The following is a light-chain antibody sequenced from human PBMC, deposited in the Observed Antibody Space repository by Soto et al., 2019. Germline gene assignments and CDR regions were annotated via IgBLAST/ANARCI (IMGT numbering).Light chain of an antibody. Sequence: QSALTQPASVSGSPGQSITISCTGTNSDIGAYNYVSWYQHHPGKAPKLIIYEVTNRPSGVSNRFSASKSGNTAYLTISGLQAEDEADYYCSSYTSSSNYVFGTGTKLTVL. V-gene: IGLV2-14*01. CDR3: SSYTSSSNYV. J-gene: IGLJ1*01. CDR2: EVT. CDR1: NSDIGAYNY.